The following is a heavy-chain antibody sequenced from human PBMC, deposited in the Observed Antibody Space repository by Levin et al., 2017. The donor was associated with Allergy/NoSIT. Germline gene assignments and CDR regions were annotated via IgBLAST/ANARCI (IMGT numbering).Heavy chain of an antibody. J-gene: IGHJ6*02. CDR3: ARDLRVARTSKLEPNKFPMDV. D-gene: IGHD1-1*01. Sequence: GESLKISCAASEFTFRIYAMSWVRQAPGKGLEWVSGISGSGSSTFYVDSVKGRFTISRDNSKNTLYLEMNSLRAEETAVYYCARDLRVARTSKLEPNKFPMDVWGQGTTVTVSS. CDR2: ISGSGSST. V-gene: IGHV3-23*01. CDR1: EFTFRIYA.